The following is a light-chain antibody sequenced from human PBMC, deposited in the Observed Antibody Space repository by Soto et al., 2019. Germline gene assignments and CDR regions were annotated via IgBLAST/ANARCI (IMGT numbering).Light chain of an antibody. CDR3: QQYNNWPLWT. Sequence: EIVMTQSPATLSVSPGERATLSCRASQSVSSNLAWYQQKPGQAPRLLIYGASTSATGIPARFSGSGSGTEFTLTISSLQSEDFAVYYCQQYNNWPLWTFGKGTKVEIK. CDR2: GAS. J-gene: IGKJ1*01. V-gene: IGKV3-15*01. CDR1: QSVSSN.